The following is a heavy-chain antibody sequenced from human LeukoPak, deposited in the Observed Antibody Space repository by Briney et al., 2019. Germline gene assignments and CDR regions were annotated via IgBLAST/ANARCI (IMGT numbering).Heavy chain of an antibody. Sequence: PSETLSLTCTVSGGSISSYYWSWIRQPPGKGLEWIGYIYYSGSTNYNPSLKSRVTISVDTSKNQFSLKLSSVTAADAAVYYCARGGLVAGTALNWFDPWGQGTLVTVSS. D-gene: IGHD6-19*01. CDR3: ARGGLVAGTALNWFDP. V-gene: IGHV4-59*01. J-gene: IGHJ5*02. CDR1: GGSISSYY. CDR2: IYYSGST.